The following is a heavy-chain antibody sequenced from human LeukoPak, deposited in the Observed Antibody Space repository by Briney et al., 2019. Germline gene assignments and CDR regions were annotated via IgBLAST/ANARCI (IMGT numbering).Heavy chain of an antibody. Sequence: PSETLSLTCTVSGGSISSGGYYWSWIRQPPGKGLEWIGYIYHSGSTYYNPSLKSRVTISVDRSKNQFSLKLSSMTAADTAVYYCARGEYQQTEDWGQGTLVTVSS. CDR1: GGSISSGGYY. D-gene: IGHD2-2*01. J-gene: IGHJ4*02. CDR3: ARGEYQQTED. CDR2: IYHSGST. V-gene: IGHV4-30-2*01.